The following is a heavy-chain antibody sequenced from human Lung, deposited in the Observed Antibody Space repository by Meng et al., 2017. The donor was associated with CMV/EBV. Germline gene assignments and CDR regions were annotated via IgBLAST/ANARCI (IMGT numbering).Heavy chain of an antibody. CDR1: GYTFTGYY. CDR2: INPNSGGT. Sequence: GESLKISCKASGYTFTGYYMHWVRQAPGQGLEWMGWINPNSGGTNYAQKFQGRVTMTRDTSISTAYMELSRLRSDDTAVYYCARGLAVAGTSHFDYWGQGTXVTVSS. CDR3: ARGLAVAGTSHFDY. V-gene: IGHV1-2*02. J-gene: IGHJ4*02. D-gene: IGHD6-19*01.